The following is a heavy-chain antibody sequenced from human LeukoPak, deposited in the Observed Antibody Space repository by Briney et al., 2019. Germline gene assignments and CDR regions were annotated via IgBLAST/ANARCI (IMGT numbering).Heavy chain of an antibody. D-gene: IGHD6-13*01. V-gene: IGHV1-8*01. J-gene: IGHJ4*02. CDR3: ARERGIAAAGTLGGLGY. CDR1: GYTFTSYD. CDR2: MNPNSGNT. Sequence: ASVKVSCKASGYTFTSYDTNWVRQATGQGLEWMGWMNPNSGNTGYAQKFQGRVTMTRNTSISTAYMELSSLRSEDTAVYYCARERGIAAAGTLGGLGYWGQGTLVTVSS.